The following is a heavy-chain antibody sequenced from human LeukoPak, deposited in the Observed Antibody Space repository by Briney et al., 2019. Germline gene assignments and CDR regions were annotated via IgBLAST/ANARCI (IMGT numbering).Heavy chain of an antibody. Sequence: GGSLRLSCAASGFTFSSYSMNWVRQAPGKGLEWVSSISSSSSYIYYADSVKGRFTISRDNAKNSLYLQMNSLRAEDTAVYYCARVEVNGDYVSPYWGQGTPVTVSS. J-gene: IGHJ4*02. CDR2: ISSSSSYI. D-gene: IGHD4-17*01. V-gene: IGHV3-21*01. CDR3: ARVEVNGDYVSPY. CDR1: GFTFSSYS.